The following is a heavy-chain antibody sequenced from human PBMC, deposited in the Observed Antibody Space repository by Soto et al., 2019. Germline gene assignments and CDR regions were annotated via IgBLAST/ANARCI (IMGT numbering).Heavy chain of an antibody. J-gene: IGHJ6*02. CDR3: ASSHYDFWSGDYYYYGMDV. CDR1: GYTFTSYA. CDR2: INAGNGNT. Sequence: ASVKVSCKASGYTFTSYAMHWVRQAPGQRLEWMGWINAGNGNTKYSQKFQGRVTITRDTSASTAYMELSSLRSEDTAVYYCASSHYDFWSGDYYYYGMDVWGQGTTVTVPS. D-gene: IGHD3-3*01. V-gene: IGHV1-3*01.